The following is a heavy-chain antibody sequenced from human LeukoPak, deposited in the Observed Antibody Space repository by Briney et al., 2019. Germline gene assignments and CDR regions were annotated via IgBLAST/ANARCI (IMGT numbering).Heavy chain of an antibody. CDR2: IRVTDGSA. D-gene: IGHD4-17*01. CDR3: ARPRYGDGAFDI. CDR1: GFPFSTYD. V-gene: IGHV3-23*01. Sequence: GGSLRLSCAASGFPFSTYDMTWVRQAPGKALEGVSAIRVTDGSAYYAESVKVRFTISRDNYKNTLYLQMNSLRAEDTAVYYCARPRYGDGAFDIWGQGTMVTVSS. J-gene: IGHJ3*02.